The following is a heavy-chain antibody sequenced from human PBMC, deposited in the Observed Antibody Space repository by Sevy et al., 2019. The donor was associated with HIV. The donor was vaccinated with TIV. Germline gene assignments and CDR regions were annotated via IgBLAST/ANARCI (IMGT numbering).Heavy chain of an antibody. CDR1: GFTFSSYA. CDR2: LSGSGGST. Sequence: GGSLRLTCAASGFTFSSYAMSWVRRAPGKGLEWVSALSGSGGSTYYADSVKGRFTISRDNSKNTLYLQMNSLRAEDTAVYYSAKARKPYTPPTEAWGQGTLVTVSS. D-gene: IGHD2-2*02. V-gene: IGHV3-23*01. CDR3: AKARKPYTPPTEA. J-gene: IGHJ5*02.